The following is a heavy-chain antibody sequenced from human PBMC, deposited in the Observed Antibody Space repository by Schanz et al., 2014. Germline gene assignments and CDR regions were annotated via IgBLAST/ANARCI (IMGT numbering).Heavy chain of an antibody. Sequence: PGGSLRLSCAASGFTFSTSAMSWVRQVPGKGLEWVSAILGLASTTYYADSVKGRFTISRDNTKNSLFLQLNSLRADDTAVYYCARNRGSGGQNWYFDLWGRGTLVTVSS. CDR3: ARNRGSGGQNWYFDL. V-gene: IGHV3-23*01. D-gene: IGHD1-26*01. CDR1: GFTFSTSA. CDR2: ILGLASTT. J-gene: IGHJ2*01.